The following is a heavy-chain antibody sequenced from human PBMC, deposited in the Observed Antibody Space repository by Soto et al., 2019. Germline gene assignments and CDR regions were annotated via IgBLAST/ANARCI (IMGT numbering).Heavy chain of an antibody. J-gene: IGHJ6*02. CDR2: INAGNGNT. Sequence: GASVKVSCKAYGYTFTNYAIQWVRQAPGQRLEWMGWINAGNGNTKYSQKFQGRVTITRDTSASTTSMELSSLRSEDTAVYYCARDELVRYYYYAMDVWGQGTSVTVSS. D-gene: IGHD6-6*01. CDR3: ARDELVRYYYYAMDV. CDR1: GYTFTNYA. V-gene: IGHV1-3*01.